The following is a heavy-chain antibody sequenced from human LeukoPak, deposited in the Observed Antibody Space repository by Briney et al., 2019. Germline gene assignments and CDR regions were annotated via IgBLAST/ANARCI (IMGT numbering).Heavy chain of an antibody. CDR3: ARHRSGWLQSPFDY. J-gene: IGHJ4*02. V-gene: IGHV4-39*01. D-gene: IGHD5-24*01. CDR1: GGSISSSSSY. Sequence: PSETLSLTCSVSGGSISSSSSYWGWIRQPPGKGLEWIGSIYYSGSSFDNPALKSRVTISVDTSKNQFSLKLSSVTAADTAVYYCARHRSGWLQSPFDYWGQGTLVTVSS. CDR2: IYYSGSS.